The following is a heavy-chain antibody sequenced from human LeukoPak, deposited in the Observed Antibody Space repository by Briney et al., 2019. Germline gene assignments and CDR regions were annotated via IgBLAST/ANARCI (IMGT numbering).Heavy chain of an antibody. D-gene: IGHD3-3*01. CDR1: GGTFSSYA. CDR2: IIPIFGTA. V-gene: IGHV1-69*05. CDR3: ARTYYDFWSGPRDHAFDI. Sequence: SVKVSCKASGGTFSSYAISWVRQAPGQGLEWMGRIIPIFGTANYAQKFQGRVTITTDESTSTAYMELSSLRSEDTAVYCCARTYYDFWSGPRDHAFDIWGQGTMVTVSS. J-gene: IGHJ3*02.